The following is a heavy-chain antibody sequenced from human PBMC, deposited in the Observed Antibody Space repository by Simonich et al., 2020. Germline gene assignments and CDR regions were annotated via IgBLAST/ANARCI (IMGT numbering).Heavy chain of an antibody. J-gene: IGHJ3*02. D-gene: IGHD3-22*01. V-gene: IGHV3-23*01. CDR1: GFTFSSYA. CDR2: ISGSEGST. Sequence: GGGLVQPGGSLRLSCAASGFTFSSYAMSWVRQAPGKGLEWVSAISGSEGSTYYAASVKGRFTISRDNSKNTLSLQMNSLRAEDTAVYYCAKDLGERITMIVVVIDAFDIWGQGTMVTVSS. CDR3: AKDLGERITMIVVVIDAFDI.